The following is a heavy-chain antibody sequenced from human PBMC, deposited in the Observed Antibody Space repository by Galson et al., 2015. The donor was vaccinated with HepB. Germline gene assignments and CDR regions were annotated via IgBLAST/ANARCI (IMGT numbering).Heavy chain of an antibody. CDR1: GYSISSGYY. V-gene: IGHV4-38-2*01. CDR3: ATLRRWFDP. J-gene: IGHJ5*02. CDR2: MYHSGST. Sequence: SETLSLTCAVSGYSISSGYYWGWIRQPPGKGLEWIGSMYHSGSTYYNPSLKSRVTISVDTSKNQFSLKLSSVTAADTAVYYCATLRRWFDPWGQGTLVTVSS.